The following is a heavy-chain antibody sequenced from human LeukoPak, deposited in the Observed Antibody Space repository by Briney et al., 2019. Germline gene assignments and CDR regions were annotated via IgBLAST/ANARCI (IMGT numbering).Heavy chain of an antibody. CDR2: IYPGESDT. J-gene: IGHJ3*01. CDR1: GYRFTTYW. V-gene: IGHV5-51*01. D-gene: IGHD3-10*01. CDR3: ARDLPITMVRGGLPHAID. Sequence: HGESLKISFQGSGYRFTTYWIGWVRQMHGKGREWMVIIYPGESDTRYSPSFEGQFPISADKSISTAYLQWSSLKASDTAMYYCARDLPITMVRGGLPHAIDWGQGTMVTVSS.